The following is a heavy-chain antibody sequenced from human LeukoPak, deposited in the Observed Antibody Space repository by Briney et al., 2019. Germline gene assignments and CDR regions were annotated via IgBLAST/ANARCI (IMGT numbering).Heavy chain of an antibody. CDR1: GFTFSDYY. D-gene: IGHD2-2*01. V-gene: IGHV3-11*04. CDR2: ISSSGSTI. CDR3: ARDLRLGYCSSTSCPKYYFDY. Sequence: GGSLRLSCTASGFTFSDYYMSWIRQAPGKGLEWVSYISSSGSTIYYADSVKGRFTISRDNAKNSLYLQMNSLRAEDTAVYYCARDLRLGYCSSTSCPKYYFDYWGKGTLLTLSS. J-gene: IGHJ4*02.